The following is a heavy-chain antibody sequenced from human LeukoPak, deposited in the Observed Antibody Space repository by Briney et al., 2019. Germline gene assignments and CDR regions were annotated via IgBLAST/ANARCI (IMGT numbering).Heavy chain of an antibody. CDR3: AREPQPLDVWSAYQPWYFDI. CDR1: GGSISRSSYR. J-gene: IGHJ2*01. D-gene: IGHD3-3*01. Sequence: SETLSLTCTVSGGSISRSSYRWGWLRQAPGKGPELIGTIYSTGATYYSPSLKNRVTISVDTSTNQFSLRLESVTAADTALYYCAREPQPLDVWSAYQPWYFDIWGRGTLVTVSS. CDR2: IYSTGAT. V-gene: IGHV4-39*07.